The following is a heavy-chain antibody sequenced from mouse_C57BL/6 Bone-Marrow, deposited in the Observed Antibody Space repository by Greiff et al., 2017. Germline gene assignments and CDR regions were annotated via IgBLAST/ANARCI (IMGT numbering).Heavy chain of an antibody. CDR2: IYPETGGT. Sequence: QVQLQQSGAELVRPGASVTLSCKASGYTFTDYEMHWVKQTPVHGLEWIGAIYPETGGTAYNQKFKGKAILTADKSSSTAYMELRSLTSEDSAFAYPRYYDDDERYFDDWGTGTTVTVSS. V-gene: IGHV1-15*01. J-gene: IGHJ1*03. CDR1: GYTFTDYE. D-gene: IGHD2-4*01. CDR3: RYYDDDERYFDD.